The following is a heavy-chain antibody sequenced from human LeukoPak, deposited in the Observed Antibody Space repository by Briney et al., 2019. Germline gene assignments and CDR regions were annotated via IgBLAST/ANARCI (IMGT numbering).Heavy chain of an antibody. CDR2: INPNSGGT. V-gene: IGHV1-2*02. D-gene: IGHD6-13*01. Sequence: ASVKVSCKASGYTFTGYYMHWVRQAPGQGLEWMGWINPNSGGTNYAQKFQGRVTMTRDTSISTAYMELSRLRSDDTAVYYCARFRAAAGSYYFDYWGQGTLVTVSS. J-gene: IGHJ4*02. CDR3: ARFRAAAGSYYFDY. CDR1: GYTFTGYY.